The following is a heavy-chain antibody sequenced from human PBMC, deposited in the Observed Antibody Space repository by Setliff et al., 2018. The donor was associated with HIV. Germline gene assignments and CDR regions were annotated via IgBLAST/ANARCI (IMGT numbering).Heavy chain of an antibody. CDR1: GYTFNNYG. CDR2: IIPIFDTT. CDR3: ARSSLAAAGLGYMDV. V-gene: IGHV1-69*13. D-gene: IGHD6-13*01. Sequence: EASVKVSCKASGYTFNNYGISWVRQAPGQGLEWMGGIIPIFDTTHYAQKFQGRVTITADESTSTAYMELSSLRSEDTAVYYCARSSLAAAGLGYMDVWGKGTTVTVSS. J-gene: IGHJ6*03.